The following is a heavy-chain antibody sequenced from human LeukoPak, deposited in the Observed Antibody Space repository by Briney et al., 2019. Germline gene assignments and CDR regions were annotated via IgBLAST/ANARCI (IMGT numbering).Heavy chain of an antibody. CDR2: INPSGGTT. D-gene: IGHD2-15*01. V-gene: IGHV1-46*01. CDR3: ARGGSGTWFCHDY. CDR1: GYTFTTYY. J-gene: IGHJ4*02. Sequence: ASVKVSCKASGYTFTTYYTHWVRQAPGQGLEWMGIINPSGGTTSYTQKFQGRVTMTRDTSTSTVYMELTSLRSEDTAVYYCARGGSGTWFCHDYWGQGTLVTVSS.